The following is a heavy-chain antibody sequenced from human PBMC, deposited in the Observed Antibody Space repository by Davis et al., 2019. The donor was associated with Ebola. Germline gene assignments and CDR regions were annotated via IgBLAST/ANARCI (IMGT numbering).Heavy chain of an antibody. CDR2: INHSGST. CDR1: GGSFSGYY. D-gene: IGHD5-12*01. J-gene: IGHJ6*02. Sequence: MPSETLSLTCAVYGGSFSGYYWSWIRQPPGKGLEWIGEINHSGSTNYNPSLKSRVTISVDTSKNQFSLKLSSVTAADTAVYYCARDPNIVATTLTFYYYYGMDVWGQGTTVTVSS. CDR3: ARDPNIVATTLTFYYYYGMDV. V-gene: IGHV4-34*01.